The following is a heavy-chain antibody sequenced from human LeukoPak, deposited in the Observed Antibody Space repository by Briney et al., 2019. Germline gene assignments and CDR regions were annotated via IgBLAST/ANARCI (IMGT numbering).Heavy chain of an antibody. CDR2: INTNTGNP. CDR3: ARNNADGEGRFSY. J-gene: IGHJ4*02. D-gene: IGHD3-10*01. CDR1: GHRFTNYA. V-gene: IGHV7-4-1*02. Sequence: GASVKVSCKASGHRFTNYAMNWVRQAPGQGLEWMGWINTNTGNPTYAQGFTGRFVFSLDTSVSTAYLQISSLKAEDTAVYYCARNNADGEGRFSYWGQGTLVTVSS.